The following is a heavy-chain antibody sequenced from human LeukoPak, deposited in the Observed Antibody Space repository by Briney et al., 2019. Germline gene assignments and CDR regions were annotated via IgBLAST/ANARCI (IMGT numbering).Heavy chain of an antibody. CDR1: GFTFSSYT. CDR3: ARALPGGSGNYYYYYMDV. V-gene: IGHV3-21*01. CDR2: ISSSSSYI. D-gene: IGHD1-26*01. J-gene: IGHJ6*03. Sequence: GGSLRLSCAASGFTFSSYTMNWVRQAPGKGLEWVSSISSSSSYIYYADSVKGRFTISRDNAKNSLYLQMNSLRAEDTAVYYCARALPGGSGNYYYYYMDVWGKGTTVTVSS.